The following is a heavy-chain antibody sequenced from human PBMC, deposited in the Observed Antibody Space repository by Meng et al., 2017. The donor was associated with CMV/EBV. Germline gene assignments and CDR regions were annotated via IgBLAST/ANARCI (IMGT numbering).Heavy chain of an antibody. V-gene: IGHV3-30*02. CDR1: GFYFSCYG. Sequence: QVQSWESGDGMVQPGGSLQRSCAVSGFYFSCYGMHWVRQAPGKGLEWVAFIRYDGSNKYYADSVKGRFTISRDNSKNTLYLQMNSLRAEDTAVYYCARDEGTYSSSWYPLGYWGQGTLVTVSS. J-gene: IGHJ4*02. CDR3: ARDEGTYSSSWYPLGY. D-gene: IGHD6-13*01. CDR2: IRYDGSNK.